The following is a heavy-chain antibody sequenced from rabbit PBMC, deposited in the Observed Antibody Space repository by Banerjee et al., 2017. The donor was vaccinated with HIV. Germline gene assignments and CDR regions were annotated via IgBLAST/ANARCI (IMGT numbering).Heavy chain of an antibody. Sequence: QSLEESGGDLVKPGASLTLTCTASGFSFSSAYYMCWVRQAPGKGLEWIACIYAGSSGSTYYASWAKGRFTISKTSSTTVTLQMTSLTAADTATYFCARSDYAGYGYAPVFNLWGPGTLVTVS. CDR3: ARSDYAGYGYAPVFNL. CDR1: GFSFSSAYY. CDR2: IYAGSSGST. D-gene: IGHD6-1*01. V-gene: IGHV1S40*01. J-gene: IGHJ4*01.